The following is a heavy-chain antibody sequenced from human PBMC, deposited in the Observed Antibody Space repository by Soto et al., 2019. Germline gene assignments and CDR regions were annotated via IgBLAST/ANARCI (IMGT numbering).Heavy chain of an antibody. CDR2: ISAYNGNT. CDR1: GYTFTSYG. V-gene: IGHV1-18*04. D-gene: IGHD3-22*01. CDR3: ERWGRQGNYDSSGYYYHDYYYYYGMDV. J-gene: IGHJ6*02. Sequence: ASVKVSCKASGYTFTSYGISWVRQAPGQGLEWMGWISAYNGNTNYAQKLQGRVTMTTDTSTSTAYMELRSLRSDDTAVYYCERWGRQGNYDSSGYYYHDYYYYYGMDVWGQGTTVTVCS.